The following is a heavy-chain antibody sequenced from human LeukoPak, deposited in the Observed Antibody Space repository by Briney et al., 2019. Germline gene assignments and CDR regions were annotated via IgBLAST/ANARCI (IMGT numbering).Heavy chain of an antibody. D-gene: IGHD1-26*01. V-gene: IGHV3-64D*09. Sequence: VGSLRLSCSASGVTFSSYAMHWVRQAPGKGLEYVSAISSNGGSTYYADSVKGRFTISRDNSKNTLYLQMSSLRAEDTAVYYCVKGHLVWELGDYFDYWGQGTLVTVSS. CDR1: GVTFSSYA. CDR2: ISSNGGST. CDR3: VKGHLVWELGDYFDY. J-gene: IGHJ4*02.